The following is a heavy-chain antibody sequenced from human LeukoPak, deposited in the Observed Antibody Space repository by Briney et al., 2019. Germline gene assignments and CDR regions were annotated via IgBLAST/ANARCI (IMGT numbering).Heavy chain of an antibody. Sequence: GRSLTLSCAASGFTCSSYAMDWVRKAPGNGLEWVADISYGGSNKDYADYGKGRFTISRDNAKNSLYLQMSSLRVEDTAVYYCARGPPYGSRSDYFDYWGQGTLVTVSA. CDR2: ISYGGSNK. V-gene: IGHV3-30-3*01. CDR1: GFTCSSYA. J-gene: IGHJ4*02. D-gene: IGHD3-10*01. CDR3: ARGPPYGSRSDYFDY.